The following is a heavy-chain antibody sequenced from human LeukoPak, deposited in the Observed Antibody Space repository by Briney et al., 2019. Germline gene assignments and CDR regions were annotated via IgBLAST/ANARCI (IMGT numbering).Heavy chain of an antibody. CDR3: XRAXPLTGPRSLPHYYGMDV. CDR2: IWYDGSNK. J-gene: IGHJ6*02. CDR1: GFTFSSYS. Sequence: GGSLRLSCAASGFTFSSYSMNWVRQAPGKGLEWVAVIWYDGSNKYYADSVKGRFTISRDNSKNTLYLQMNSLRAEDTAVYYXXRAXPLTGPRSLPHYYGMDVWGQGTTVTVSS. V-gene: IGHV3-33*08. D-gene: IGHD3-9*01.